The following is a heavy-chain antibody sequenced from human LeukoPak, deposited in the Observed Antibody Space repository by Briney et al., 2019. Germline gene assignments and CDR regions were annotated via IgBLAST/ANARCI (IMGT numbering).Heavy chain of an antibody. CDR2: ISSTSSYI. CDR1: GFIFSSYW. D-gene: IGHD4-17*01. CDR3: RLYGDYSNDAFDI. Sequence: GGSLRLSCAASGFIFSSYWMSWVRQAPGKGPEWVSSISSTSSYIYYADSVKGRFTISRDNAKNSLYLQMNSLRAEDTAVYYCRLYGDYSNDAFDIWGQGTMVTVSS. V-gene: IGHV3-21*01. J-gene: IGHJ3*02.